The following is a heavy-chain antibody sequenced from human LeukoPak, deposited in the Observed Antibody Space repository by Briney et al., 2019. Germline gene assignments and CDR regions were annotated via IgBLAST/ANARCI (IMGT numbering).Heavy chain of an antibody. V-gene: IGHV1-69*04. CDR1: GGTFSSYA. CDR2: IIPILGIA. CDR3: ARVGAGSGSYYPIDP. J-gene: IGHJ5*02. D-gene: IGHD3-10*01. Sequence: SVKVSCKAFGGTFSSYAISWVRQAPGQGLEWMGRIIPILGIANYAQKFQGRVTITADKSTSTAYMELSSLRSEDTAVYYCARVGAGSGSYYPIDPWGQGTLVTVSS.